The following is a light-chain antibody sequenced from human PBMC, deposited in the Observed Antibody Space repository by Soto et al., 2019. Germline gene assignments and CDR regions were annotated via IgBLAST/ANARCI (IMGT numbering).Light chain of an antibody. V-gene: IGKV2-24*01. CDR1: QSLVHADGNTY. J-gene: IGKJ1*01. Sequence: DIVMTQTPLSSPVTLGQPASISCTSSQSLVHADGNTYLSWLQQRPGQPPRLLIHKISNRFSGVPSRFSGSGSGTDFTLTISSLQPEDFATYSCQQSYNSPQTFGRGTKVDI. CDR3: QQSYNSPQT. CDR2: KIS.